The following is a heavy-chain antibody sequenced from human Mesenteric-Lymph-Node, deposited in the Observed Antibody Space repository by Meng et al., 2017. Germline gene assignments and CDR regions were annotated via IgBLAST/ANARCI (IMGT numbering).Heavy chain of an antibody. CDR1: GFTFSSYE. V-gene: IGHV3-21*01. CDR2: ISSSSSYI. J-gene: IGHJ4*02. Sequence: GESLKISCAASGFTFSSYEMNWVRQAPGKGLEWVSSISSSSSYIYYADSVKGRFTISRDNAKNSLYLQMNSLRAEDTAVYYCARGNIIAVAGIGVFDYWGQGTLATFPS. D-gene: IGHD6-19*01. CDR3: ARGNIIAVAGIGVFDY.